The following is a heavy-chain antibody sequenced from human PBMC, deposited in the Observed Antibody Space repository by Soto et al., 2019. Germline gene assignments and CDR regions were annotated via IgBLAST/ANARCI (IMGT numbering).Heavy chain of an antibody. J-gene: IGHJ3*02. CDR3: ARDVSPGSSSLYLNAFDI. Sequence: EVQLEESGGDLVQPGGSLRLSCAASGFTLSAYWMTWVRQAPGKGLEWVANINRDGSKKSYLDSVRGRFTISRDNVGNSLYLQMDSLRADDTALYYCARDVSPGSSSLYLNAFDIWGQGKMVTVPS. CDR2: INRDGSKK. CDR1: GFTLSAYW. D-gene: IGHD6-13*01. V-gene: IGHV3-7*05.